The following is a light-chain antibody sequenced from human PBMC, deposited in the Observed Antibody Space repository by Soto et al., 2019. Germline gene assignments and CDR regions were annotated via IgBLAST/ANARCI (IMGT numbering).Light chain of an antibody. CDR2: RNN. J-gene: IGLJ1*01. CDR3: VAWDDSLSGYV. V-gene: IGLV1-47*01. CDR1: SSTIGSNY. Sequence: QLVLTQPPSASGTPGQRVTISCSGSSSTIGSNYVYWYQQLPGTAPKLLIYRNNQRPSGVPDRFSGSKSGTSASLAISGLRSEDEADYYCVAWDDSLSGYVFGTGTKLTVL.